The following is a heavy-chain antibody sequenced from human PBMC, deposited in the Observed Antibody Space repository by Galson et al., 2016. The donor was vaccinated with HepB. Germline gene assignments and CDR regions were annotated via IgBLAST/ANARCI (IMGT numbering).Heavy chain of an antibody. Sequence: SVKVSCKASGYTFTSSGVTWVRQAPGQGLEWMGWISIYNGKTHYAQKFQDRVTLTTVTSTSTAYLEVRALRYDDSAVYYCARGEGSYGYWVDYWGQGTLVPVSS. D-gene: IGHD3-16*01. CDR2: ISIYNGKT. CDR3: ARGEGSYGYWVDY. J-gene: IGHJ4*02. CDR1: GYTFTSSG. V-gene: IGHV1-18*01.